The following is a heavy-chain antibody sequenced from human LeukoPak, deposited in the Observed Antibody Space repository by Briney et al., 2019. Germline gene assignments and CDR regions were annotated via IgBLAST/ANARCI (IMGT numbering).Heavy chain of an antibody. CDR1: GGSISSGSYY. D-gene: IGHD6-19*01. V-gene: IGHV4-61*02. Sequence: PSETLSLTCTVSGGSISSGSYYWSWIRQPAGKGLEWIGRIYTSGSTNYNPSLKSRVTMSVDTSKNQFSLKLSSVTAADTAVYYCAREGQWLVPVHWGQGTLVTVSS. CDR3: AREGQWLVPVH. J-gene: IGHJ4*02. CDR2: IYTSGST.